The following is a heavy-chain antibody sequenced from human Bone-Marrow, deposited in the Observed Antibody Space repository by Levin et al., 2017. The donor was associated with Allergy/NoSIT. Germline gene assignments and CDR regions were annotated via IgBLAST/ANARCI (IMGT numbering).Heavy chain of an antibody. CDR1: GYTFTRYG. Sequence: GESLKISCKSSGYTFTRYGISWVRQAPGQGLEWVGWISADNGDTNFAQKLQGRITMTTDTSTSTAYMELRSLRFDDTAVYYCARVPGGYCSGGNCYSFHMDVWGKGTTVTVSS. CDR2: ISADNGDT. D-gene: IGHD2-15*01. J-gene: IGHJ6*03. CDR3: ARVPGGYCSGGNCYSFHMDV. V-gene: IGHV1-18*01.